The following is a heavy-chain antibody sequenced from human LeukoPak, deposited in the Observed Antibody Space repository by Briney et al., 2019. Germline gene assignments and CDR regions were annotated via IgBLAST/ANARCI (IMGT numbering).Heavy chain of an antibody. CDR1: GGSFTGHP. Sequence: SETLSLTYAVYGGSFTGHPWTWIRQAPGKGLEWIGEIKHSGSTNYNPSLKSRVTISVDTSKNQFSLKMSSVTAADTAVYYCATTSGYWGQGTLVTVSS. D-gene: IGHD3-10*01. CDR2: IKHSGST. J-gene: IGHJ4*02. V-gene: IGHV4-34*01. CDR3: ATTSGY.